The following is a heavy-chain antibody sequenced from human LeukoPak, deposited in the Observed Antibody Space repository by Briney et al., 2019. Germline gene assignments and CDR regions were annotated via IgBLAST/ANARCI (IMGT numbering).Heavy chain of an antibody. D-gene: IGHD3-3*01. CDR2: ISYDGSNK. V-gene: IGHV3-30-3*01. J-gene: IGHJ6*02. CDR3: ARDYDFWSGYPTPYYYYYGMDV. CDR1: GFTFSSYA. Sequence: GGSLRLSCAASGFTFSSYAMHRVRQAPGKGLEWVAVISYDGSNKYYADSVKGRFTISRDNSKNTLYLQMNSLRAEVTAVYYCARDYDFWSGYPTPYYYYYGMDVWGQGTTVTVSS.